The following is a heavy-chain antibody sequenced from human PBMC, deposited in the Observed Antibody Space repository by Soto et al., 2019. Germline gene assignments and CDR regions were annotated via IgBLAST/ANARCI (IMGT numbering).Heavy chain of an antibody. CDR2: ISSSSSYI. J-gene: IGHJ3*02. D-gene: IGHD6-19*01. CDR3: ARDPSYSSGWFDAFDI. Sequence: GRSLRLSCAASGFTFSSYSMNCVRHAPGKGLEWVSSISSSSSYIYYADSVKGRFTISRDNAKNSLYLQMNSLRAEDTAVYYCARDPSYSSGWFDAFDIWGQGTMVTVSS. V-gene: IGHV3-21*01. CDR1: GFTFSSYS.